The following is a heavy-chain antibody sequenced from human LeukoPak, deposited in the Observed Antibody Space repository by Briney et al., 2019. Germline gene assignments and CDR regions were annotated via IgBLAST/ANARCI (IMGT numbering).Heavy chain of an antibody. D-gene: IGHD6-13*01. J-gene: IGHJ6*02. CDR3: AIRRESSSWYYYYYGMDV. CDR1: GYTFTSYD. Sequence: GASVKVSCKASGYTFTSYDINWVRQATGQGLEWMGWMNPNSGNTGYAQKFQGRVTMTRNTSISTAYMELSSLRSEDTAVYYCAIRRESSSWYYYYYGMDVWGQGTTVTVSS. V-gene: IGHV1-8*01. CDR2: MNPNSGNT.